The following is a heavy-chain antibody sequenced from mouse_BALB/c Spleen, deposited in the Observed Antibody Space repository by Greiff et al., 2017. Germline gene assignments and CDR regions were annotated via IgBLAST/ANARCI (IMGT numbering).Heavy chain of an antibody. D-gene: IGHD2-14*01. CDR2: ISSGSSTI. J-gene: IGHJ2*01. Sequence: EVNVVESGGGLVQPGGSRKLSCAASGFTFSSFGMHWVRQAPEKGLEWVAYISSGSSTIYYADTVKGRFTISRDNPKNTLFLQMTSLRSEDTAMYYCARSDRGGYFDNWGQGTTLTVSS. CDR1: GFTFSSFG. V-gene: IGHV5-17*02. CDR3: ARSDRGGYFDN.